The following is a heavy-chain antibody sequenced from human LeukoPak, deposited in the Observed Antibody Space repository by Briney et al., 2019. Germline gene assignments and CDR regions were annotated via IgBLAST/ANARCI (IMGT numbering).Heavy chain of an antibody. CDR2: ISYDGSNK. D-gene: IGHD3-3*01. CDR3: ARHTALRFLEWLLLGNWFDP. Sequence: GRSLRLSCAASGFTFSSYAMHWVRQAPGKGLEWVAVISYDGSNKYYADSVKGRFTISRDNSKNTLYLQMNSLRAEDTAVYYCARHTALRFLEWLLLGNWFDPWGQGTLVTVSS. J-gene: IGHJ5*02. CDR1: GFTFSSYA. V-gene: IGHV3-30-3*01.